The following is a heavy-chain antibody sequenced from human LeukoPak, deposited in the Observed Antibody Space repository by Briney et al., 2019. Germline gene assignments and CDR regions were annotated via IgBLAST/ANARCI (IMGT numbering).Heavy chain of an antibody. CDR2: VSDDGTIT. V-gene: IGHV3-30*03. D-gene: IGHD3-16*01. CDR3: ARRVPNEVITDYFDY. J-gene: IGHJ4*02. CDR1: GFTFNTYA. Sequence: PGRSLRLSCAASGFTFNTYAIHWVRQAPGKGLEWVAVVSDDGTITYYAESMKGRFTISRDNAKNSLFLQMNSLRAEDTAVYYCARRVPNEVITDYFDYWGPGTLVTVSS.